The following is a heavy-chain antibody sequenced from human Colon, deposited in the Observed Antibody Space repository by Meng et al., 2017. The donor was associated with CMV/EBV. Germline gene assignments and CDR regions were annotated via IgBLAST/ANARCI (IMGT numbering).Heavy chain of an antibody. CDR3: AKDEVPNNIDY. Sequence: EIQLVESGGGLFQPGGSLRLSCAASGVTVNTYFMSWVRQAPGKGLEWVSIIYPDGRPFYADSVQGRFTISTDNSKNTLYLQMNSLRAEDTATYYCAKDEVPNNIDYWGQGTLVTVSS. J-gene: IGHJ4*02. D-gene: IGHD1/OR15-1a*01. CDR1: GVTVNTYF. CDR2: IYPDGRP. V-gene: IGHV3-53*01.